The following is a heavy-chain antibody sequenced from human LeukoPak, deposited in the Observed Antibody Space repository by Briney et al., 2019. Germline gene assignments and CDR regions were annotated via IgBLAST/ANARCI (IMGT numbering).Heavy chain of an antibody. J-gene: IGHJ4*01. CDR3: ARGRLGRQHASFFDS. CDR1: NGSMGTYY. CDR2: IYYSGST. D-gene: IGHD2-2*01. Sequence: SETLSLTCSVSNGSMGTYYWGWIRQPPGKRLEWIGYIYYSGSTTYNPSLKSRVTVSVDTSKNQFSLKLTSMTAADTAVYYCARGRLGRQHASFFDSWGHGTLVTVSS. V-gene: IGHV4-59*08.